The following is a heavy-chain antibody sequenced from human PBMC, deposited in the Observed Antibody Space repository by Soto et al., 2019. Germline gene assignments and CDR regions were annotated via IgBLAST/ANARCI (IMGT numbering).Heavy chain of an antibody. V-gene: IGHV3-21*01. Sequence: GGALRLSCAASGFTFSSYSMNWVRQAPGKGLEWVSSISSSSSYIYYADSVKGRFTISRDNAKNSLYLQMNSLRAEDTAVYYCERDRITSWFDPWGQGTLVTASS. J-gene: IGHJ5*02. CDR2: ISSSSSYI. D-gene: IGHD3-10*01. CDR1: GFTFSSYS. CDR3: ERDRITSWFDP.